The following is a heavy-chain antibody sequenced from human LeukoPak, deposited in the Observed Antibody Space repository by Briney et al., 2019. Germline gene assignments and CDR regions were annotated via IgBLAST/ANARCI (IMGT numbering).Heavy chain of an antibody. J-gene: IGHJ4*02. CDR1: GFTFSNYA. CDR2: FYVGGAT. D-gene: IGHD5-24*01. Sequence: PGGSLRLSCAGSGFTFSNYAMSWVRQAPGKGLEWVSVFYVGGATYYADSVKGRFTISRDNSENTLYLQMRSLRAEDTAVYYCARGDGYNFFDYWGQGTLVTVSS. CDR3: ARGDGYNFFDY. V-gene: IGHV3-23*03.